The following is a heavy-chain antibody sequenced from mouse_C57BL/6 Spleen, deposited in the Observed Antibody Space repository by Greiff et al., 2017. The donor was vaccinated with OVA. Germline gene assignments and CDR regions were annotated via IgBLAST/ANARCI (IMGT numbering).Heavy chain of an antibody. J-gene: IGHJ3*01. CDR3: ARSTYDVYPAWFAY. CDR1: GYTFTSYW. CDR2: IDPSDSYT. Sequence: QVQLQQPGAELVKPGASVKLSCKASGYTFTSYWMQWVKQRPGQGLEWIGEIDPSDSYTNYNQKFKGKATLTVDTSSSTAYMQLSSLTSEDSAVYYCARSTYDVYPAWFAYWGQGTLVTVSA. D-gene: IGHD2-3*01. V-gene: IGHV1-50*01.